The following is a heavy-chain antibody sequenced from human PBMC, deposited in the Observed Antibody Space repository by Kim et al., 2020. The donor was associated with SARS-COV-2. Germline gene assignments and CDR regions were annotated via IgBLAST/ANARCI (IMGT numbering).Heavy chain of an antibody. CDR3: AREMDIVAGSAFDI. CDR2: IYSGGSST. CDR1: GFTFSSYA. D-gene: IGHD2-2*03. J-gene: IGHJ3*02. V-gene: IGHV3-23*03. Sequence: GGSLRLSCAASGFTFSSYAMSWVRQAPGKGLEWVSVIYSGGSSTYYADSVKGRFTISRDNSKNTLYLQMNSLRAEDTAVYYCAREMDIVAGSAFDIWGQGTMVTVSS.